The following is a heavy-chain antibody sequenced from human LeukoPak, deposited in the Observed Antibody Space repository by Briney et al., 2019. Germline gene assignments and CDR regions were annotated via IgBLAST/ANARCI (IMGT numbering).Heavy chain of an antibody. Sequence: PSVKVSCKASGYTFTSYDSNWVRQATGQGSEWMGWMNPNIGNTDYAQKFQGRVTMTKNTSINTAYMELSSLRSDCRAVCYCLSRQKDILTLDPWGQGKLVTVSS. V-gene: IGHV1-8*01. CDR2: MNPNIGNT. J-gene: IGHJ5*02. CDR1: GYTFTSYD. D-gene: IGHD2-21*01. CDR3: LSRQKDILTLDP.